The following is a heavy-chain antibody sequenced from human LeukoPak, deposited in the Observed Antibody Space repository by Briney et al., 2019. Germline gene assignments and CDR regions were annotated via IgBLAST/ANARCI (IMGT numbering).Heavy chain of an antibody. J-gene: IGHJ4*02. D-gene: IGHD6-13*01. CDR1: GGSFSGYY. V-gene: IGHV4-34*01. CDR2: INHSGST. Sequence: SETLSLTCVVYGGSFSGYYWNWIRQPPGKGLEWIGEINHSGSTNYNPSLKSRVTISLDTSKNQFSLKLSSVTAADTAIYYCARGPPRYSSSWYGDYWGQGTLVTVSS. CDR3: ARGPPRYSSSWYGDY.